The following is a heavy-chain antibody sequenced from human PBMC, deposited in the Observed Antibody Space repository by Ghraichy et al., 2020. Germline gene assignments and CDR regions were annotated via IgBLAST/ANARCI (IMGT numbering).Heavy chain of an antibody. V-gene: IGHV3-15*01. Sequence: GGSLRLSCAASGFTFSHAWMTWVRQAPGKGLEWVGRIKSKTDDGTTDYAAPVKGRFTISRDDSIDTLYLQMNSLKTEDTAVYYCTTLRVRGVIVDWGQGTLVTVSS. J-gene: IGHJ4*02. D-gene: IGHD3-10*01. CDR3: TTLRVRGVIVD. CDR1: GFTFSHAW. CDR2: IKSKTDDGTT.